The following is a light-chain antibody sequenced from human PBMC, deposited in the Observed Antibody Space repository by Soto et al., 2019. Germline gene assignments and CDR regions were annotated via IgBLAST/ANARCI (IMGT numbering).Light chain of an antibody. Sequence: QSVLTQPPSVSAAPGQKVTISCSGSSSNIGNNYVFWYQQLPGTAPKLLIYDNDKRPSGIRDRFSGSKSGTSATLGITGLQTGDDADSYCATWDRSLSVGVFGGGTKVTVL. CDR1: SSNIGNNY. J-gene: IGLJ2*01. CDR3: ATWDRSLSVGV. V-gene: IGLV1-51*01. CDR2: DND.